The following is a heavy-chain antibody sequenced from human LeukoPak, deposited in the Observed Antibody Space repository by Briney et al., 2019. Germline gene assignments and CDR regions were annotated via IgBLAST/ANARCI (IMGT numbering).Heavy chain of an antibody. Sequence: SETLSLTCTVSGDSISSGDYYWSWIRQPAGKGLEWIGRISSSGSTYYNPSLKSRVTISVDTSKNQFSLKLSSVTAADTAVYYCARGRTTRSVDYWGQGTLVTVSS. J-gene: IGHJ4*02. CDR1: GDSISSGDYY. V-gene: IGHV4-61*02. D-gene: IGHD1-1*01. CDR3: ARGRTTRSVDY. CDR2: ISSSGST.